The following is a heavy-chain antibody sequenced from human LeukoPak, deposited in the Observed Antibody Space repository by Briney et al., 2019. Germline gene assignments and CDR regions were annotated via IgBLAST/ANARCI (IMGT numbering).Heavy chain of an antibody. CDR1: GGTFSSYA. CDR3: ARGRGTVAGTAFDI. CDR2: IIPIFGTA. Sequence: ASVKVSCKASGGTFSSYAISWVRQAPGQGLEWMGGIIPIFGTANYAQKFQGRVTITADESTSTAYMELSSLRSEDTAVYYCARGRGTVAGTAFDIWGQGTMVTVSS. D-gene: IGHD6-19*01. J-gene: IGHJ3*02. V-gene: IGHV1-69*13.